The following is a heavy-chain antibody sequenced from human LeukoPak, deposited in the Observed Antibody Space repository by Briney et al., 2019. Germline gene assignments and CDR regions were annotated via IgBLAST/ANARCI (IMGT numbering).Heavy chain of an antibody. CDR1: GGSFSGYY. CDR2: INHSGST. D-gene: IGHD3-10*01. J-gene: IGHJ6*03. CDR3: ARELGELLWFGEPHYYYYMDV. Sequence: SETLSLTCAVYGGSFSGYYWSWIRQPPGKGLEWIGEINHSGSTNYNPSLKSRVTISVDTSKNQFSLKLSSVTAADTAVYYCARELGELLWFGEPHYYYYMDVWGKGTTVTISS. V-gene: IGHV4-34*01.